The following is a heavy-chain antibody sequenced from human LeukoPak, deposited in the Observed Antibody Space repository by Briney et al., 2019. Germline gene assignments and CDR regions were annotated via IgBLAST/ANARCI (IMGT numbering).Heavy chain of an antibody. D-gene: IGHD3-3*01. J-gene: IGHJ4*02. CDR3: ARRVATSGNFFDY. Sequence: TPSETLSLTCAVYGGSFSGYYWSWIRQPPGKGLEWIGEINHSGSTNYNPSLKSRVTISVDTSRNQFSLKLTSMTVADTAVYYCARRVATSGNFFDYWGPGTLVTVS. CDR2: INHSGST. V-gene: IGHV4-34*01. CDR1: GGSFSGYY.